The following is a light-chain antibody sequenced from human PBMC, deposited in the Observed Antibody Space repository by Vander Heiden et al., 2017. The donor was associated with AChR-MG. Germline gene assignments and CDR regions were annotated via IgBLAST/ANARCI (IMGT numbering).Light chain of an antibody. Sequence: QPVVTQPPSASASLGASVPLICPLTSPYSNLKVDWYQQRPGKGPRFVRRVGTGGIVGRKGDGVPDRLSVWGSGLNRYLTIENVQEEDESDDHCGADLGSGSNFVLWVFGGGTKLTVL. J-gene: IGLJ3*02. CDR2: VGTGGIVG. CDR1: SPYSNLK. V-gene: IGLV9-49*01. CDR3: GADLGSGSNFVLWV.